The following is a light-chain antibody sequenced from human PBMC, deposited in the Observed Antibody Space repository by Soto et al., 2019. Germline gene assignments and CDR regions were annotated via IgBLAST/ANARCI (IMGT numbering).Light chain of an antibody. Sequence: QSVLTQPPTASGTPGQTVTISCFGSRSNIGSNYVYWYQQVPGTAPKLLIYRNNQRFSGVPDRFSGSKSGNSASLAISGLRSEDEADYYCVAWAGSRGGGVFGGGTQLTVL. V-gene: IGLV1-47*01. J-gene: IGLJ7*01. CDR2: RNN. CDR1: RSNIGSNY. CDR3: VAWAGSRGGGV.